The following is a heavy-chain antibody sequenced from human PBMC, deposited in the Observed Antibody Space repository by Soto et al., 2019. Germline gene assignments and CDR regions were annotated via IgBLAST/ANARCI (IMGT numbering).Heavy chain of an antibody. D-gene: IGHD3-16*01. CDR1: GGSISSSDYY. Sequence: SETLSLTCIVSGGSISSSDYYWGWVRQPPGKGLEWIGAVYYSGSTYYNPSLTGRVTISVDTSKDQFSLNLRSVTAADTAVYYCARQTGGFGYYFDYWGQGALVTVSS. CDR3: ARQTGGFGYYFDY. CDR2: VYYSGST. J-gene: IGHJ4*02. V-gene: IGHV4-39*01.